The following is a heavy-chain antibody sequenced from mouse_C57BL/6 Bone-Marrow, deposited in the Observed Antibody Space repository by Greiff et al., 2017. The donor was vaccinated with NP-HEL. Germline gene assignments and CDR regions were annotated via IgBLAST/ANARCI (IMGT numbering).Heavy chain of an antibody. Sequence: QVQLQQPGAELVKPGASVKLSCKASGYTFTSYWMQWVKQRPGQGLEWIGEIDPSDSYTNYNQKFKGKATLTVDTSSSTAYMQLSSLTSEDSAVYYCARVIYYYGSSSAWFAYWGQGTLVTVSA. CDR2: IDPSDSYT. J-gene: IGHJ3*01. V-gene: IGHV1-50*01. CDR3: ARVIYYYGSSSAWFAY. D-gene: IGHD1-1*01. CDR1: GYTFTSYW.